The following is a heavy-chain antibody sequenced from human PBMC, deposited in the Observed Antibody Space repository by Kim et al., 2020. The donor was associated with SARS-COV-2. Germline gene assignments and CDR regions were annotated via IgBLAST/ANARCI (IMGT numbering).Heavy chain of an antibody. CDR1: GFAFNTYA. CDR3: AKVTSGSSGWFEYFQN. D-gene: IGHD6-13*01. Sequence: GGSLRLSCAASGFAFNTYAMSWVRQAPGKGLEWVSGIRGSGGSTEYADSVKGRFSISRDNSKNTVYLQMGSLRAEDTAIYYCAKVTSGSSGWFEYFQNWGQGTLVTVS. J-gene: IGHJ1*01. CDR2: IRGSGGST. V-gene: IGHV3-23*01.